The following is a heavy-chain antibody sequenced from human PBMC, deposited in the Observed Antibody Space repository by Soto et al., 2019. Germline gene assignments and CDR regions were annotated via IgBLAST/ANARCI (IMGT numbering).Heavy chain of an antibody. CDR3: ARDSGSGTSLWFDP. CDR1: GGSISSGGYY. J-gene: IGHJ5*02. V-gene: IGHV4-31*03. Sequence: SETLSLTCTVSGGSISSGGYYWSWIRQHPGKGLEWIGYIHYSGSTYYNPSLKSRVTISVDTSKNQFSLKLSSVTAADTAVYYCARDSGSGTSLWFDPWGQGTLVTVSS. CDR2: IHYSGST. D-gene: IGHD1-7*01.